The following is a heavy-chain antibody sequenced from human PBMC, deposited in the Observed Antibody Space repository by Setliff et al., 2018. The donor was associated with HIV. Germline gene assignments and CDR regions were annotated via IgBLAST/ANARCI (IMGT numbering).Heavy chain of an antibody. Sequence: GGSLRLSCEASGFSFSSYTMNWVRQAPGKGLEWVAVILYDVSNKYYADSVQGRFTISRDNLKKRVYLQMSSLRAEDTAVYFCARDTGQLVYYFDSWGQGTLVTVSS. D-gene: IGHD6-6*01. CDR3: ARDTGQLVYYFDS. CDR1: GFSFSSYT. V-gene: IGHV3-30*04. J-gene: IGHJ4*02. CDR2: ILYDVSNK.